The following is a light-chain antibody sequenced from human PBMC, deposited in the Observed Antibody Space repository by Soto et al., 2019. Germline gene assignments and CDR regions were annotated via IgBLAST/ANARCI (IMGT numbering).Light chain of an antibody. Sequence: LTQPASVSGSPGQAVTVSCNGTSSDIGRYDYVSWYQQHPGKVPKLLIYDVTNRPSGVSNRFSGSKSGNTASLTISGLQAEDEADYYCTSFTTAYTHVFGTGTKVTVL. CDR3: TSFTTAYTHV. V-gene: IGLV2-14*03. CDR2: DVT. J-gene: IGLJ1*01. CDR1: SSDIGRYDY.